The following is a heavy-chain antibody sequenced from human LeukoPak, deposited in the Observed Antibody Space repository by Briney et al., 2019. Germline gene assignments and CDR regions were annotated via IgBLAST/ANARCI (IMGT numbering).Heavy chain of an antibody. J-gene: IGHJ4*02. Sequence: PGGSLRLSCAASGFTFSSYSMNWVRQAPGKGLEWVSSISSSSSYIYYADSVKGRFTISRDNAKNSLYLQMNSLRAEDTAVYYCARDFRYCSGGSCYSGEYFDYWGQGTLVTVSS. D-gene: IGHD2-15*01. CDR2: ISSSSSYI. CDR3: ARDFRYCSGGSCYSGEYFDY. V-gene: IGHV3-21*01. CDR1: GFTFSSYS.